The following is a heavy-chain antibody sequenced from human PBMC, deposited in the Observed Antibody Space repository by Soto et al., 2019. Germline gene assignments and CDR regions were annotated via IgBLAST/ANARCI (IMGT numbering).Heavy chain of an antibody. CDR1: GYSFTSYW. CDR3: ARTHYGDYFEPDY. V-gene: IGHV5-51*01. D-gene: IGHD4-17*01. CDR2: IYSGDSDT. J-gene: IGHJ4*02. Sequence: GKSLKISCKGSGYSFTSYWIGWVRQMPGKGLEWMGIIYSGDSDTRYSPSFQGQVTISADKSISTAYLQWSSLKASDTAMYYCARTHYGDYFEPDYWGQGTLVTVSS.